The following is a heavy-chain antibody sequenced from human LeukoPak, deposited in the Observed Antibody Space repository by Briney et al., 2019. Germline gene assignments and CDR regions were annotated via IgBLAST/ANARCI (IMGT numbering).Heavy chain of an antibody. CDR1: GGSFSGYY. CDR3: ARACSSTSCYEDAFDI. D-gene: IGHD2-2*01. Sequence: PSETLSLTCAVYGGSFSGYYWSWVRQPPGKGLEWVGEINHSGSTNYNPSLKSRVTISVDTSKNQFSLKLSSVPAADTAVYYCARACSSTSCYEDAFDIWGQGTMVTVSS. V-gene: IGHV4-34*01. J-gene: IGHJ3*02. CDR2: INHSGST.